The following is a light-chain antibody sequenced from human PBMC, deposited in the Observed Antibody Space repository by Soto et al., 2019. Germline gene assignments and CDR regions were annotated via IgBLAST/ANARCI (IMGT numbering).Light chain of an antibody. J-gene: IGKJ1*01. CDR3: QKYNSARWT. Sequence: DIQMTQSPSSLSASVGARVTITCRASQGISNYVAWYQQKPGKVPKLLIYAASTLQSGVPSRFSGSGSVTDFTLTISSLQPEAVATYYCQKYNSARWTFGKGTKVDIK. CDR2: AAS. V-gene: IGKV1-27*01. CDR1: QGISNY.